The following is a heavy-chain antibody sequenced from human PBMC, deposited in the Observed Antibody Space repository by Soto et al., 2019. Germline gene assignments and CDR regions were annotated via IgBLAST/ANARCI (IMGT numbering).Heavy chain of an antibody. CDR3: ARGGYCSGGGCYPWIDAFDM. J-gene: IGHJ3*02. D-gene: IGHD2-15*01. CDR2: IYHSGST. CDR1: VYSISSGYY. V-gene: IGHV4-38-2*01. Sequence: KPSETLTLTCAVSVYSISSGYYWGWIRQPPGKGLEWIGSIYHSGSTYYNPSLKSRVTISVDTSKNQFSLKLSSVTAADTAVYYCARGGYCSGGGCYPWIDAFDMWGQGKMVTVSS.